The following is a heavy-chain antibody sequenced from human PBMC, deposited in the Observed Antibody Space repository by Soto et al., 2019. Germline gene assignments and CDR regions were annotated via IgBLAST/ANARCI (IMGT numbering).Heavy chain of an antibody. CDR2: IWYDGSNK. CDR1: GFTFSSYG. CDR3: ARDPGLDDISNDAFDI. Sequence: GWSLRLSCAASGFTFSSYGMHWVRQAPGKGLEWVAFIWYDGSNKYYADSVKGRFTISRDNSKNTLYLQMNSLRAEDTAVYYCARDPGLDDISNDAFDIWGQGTMGTVSS. D-gene: IGHD1-1*01. J-gene: IGHJ3*02. V-gene: IGHV3-33*01.